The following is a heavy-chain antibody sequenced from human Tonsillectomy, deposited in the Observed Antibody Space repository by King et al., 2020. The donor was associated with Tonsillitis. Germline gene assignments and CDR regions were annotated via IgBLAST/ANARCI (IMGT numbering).Heavy chain of an antibody. V-gene: IGHV3-11*05. CDR2: IIRSSSYT. CDR1: GFTFRDYY. J-gene: IGHJ4*02. CDR3: ASTYSSSVY. D-gene: IGHD6-6*01. Sequence: VQLVESGGGLVKPGGSLRLSCAASGFTFRDYYMSWIRQAPGKGLEWVSYIIRSSSYTNYADSVKRRCTISRDQAKNSLYLQMNTLRAEDTAVYYCASTYSSSVYWGQGTLVTVSS.